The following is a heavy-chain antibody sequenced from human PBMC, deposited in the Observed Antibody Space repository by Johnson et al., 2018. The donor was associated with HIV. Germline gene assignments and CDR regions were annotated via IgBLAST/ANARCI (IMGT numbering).Heavy chain of an antibody. Sequence: QVQLVESGGGLVQPVGSLRLSCAASGFTFSDHYMDWVRQAPGKGLEWVAVISYDGSNKYYADSVKGRFTISRDNSKNTLYLQMNSLRAEDTAVYYCAKERYRGWFGEPGDAFDIWGQGTMVTVSS. V-gene: IGHV3-30*14. CDR1: GFTFSDHY. D-gene: IGHD3-10*01. CDR3: AKERYRGWFGEPGDAFDI. CDR2: ISYDGSNK. J-gene: IGHJ3*02.